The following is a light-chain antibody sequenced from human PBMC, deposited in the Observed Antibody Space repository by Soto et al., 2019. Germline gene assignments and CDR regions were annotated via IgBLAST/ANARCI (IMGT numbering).Light chain of an antibody. J-gene: IGLJ1*01. CDR2: GND. CDR1: SSNIGAGYD. CDR3: QSYDRSLSGSV. Sequence: QSVLTQPPSVSGAPGQGVTISCNGSSSNIGAGYDVHWYQQLPGAAPKLLIFGNDNRPSGVPDRFSGSRSGTSASLAITGLQAEDEADYYCQSYDRSLSGSVFGAGTKLTVL. V-gene: IGLV1-40*01.